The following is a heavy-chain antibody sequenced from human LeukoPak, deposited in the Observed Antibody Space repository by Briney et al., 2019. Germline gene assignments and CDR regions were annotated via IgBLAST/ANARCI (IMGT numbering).Heavy chain of an antibody. Sequence: GGTLSLSCAVSGITLSNYGMGWIRQAPGKGLEWVAGIGDSGGRTNYADSVKDRFTISRDNPSNTLYLQMNSLRAEDTAVYFCAKRGVVIRVILVGFHKAAYYFDSWGQGALVTVSS. CDR3: AKRGVVIRVILVGFHKAAYYFDS. J-gene: IGHJ4*02. D-gene: IGHD2-15*01. CDR1: GITLSNYG. CDR2: IGDSGGRT. V-gene: IGHV3-23*01.